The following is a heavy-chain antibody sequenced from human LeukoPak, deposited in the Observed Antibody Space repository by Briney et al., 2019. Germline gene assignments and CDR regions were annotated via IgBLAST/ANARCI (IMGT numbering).Heavy chain of an antibody. J-gene: IGHJ5*02. CDR2: INPGDSDT. D-gene: IGHD3-10*01. V-gene: IGHV5-51*01. Sequence: GESLKIPCQASGYSFTSSWIGWARQMPGKGLEWMAIINPGDSDTRYSPSFQGQVTISADKSISTVYLQWGSLKASDTAMYYCARQPGAGWFDPWGQGTLVTVSS. CDR1: GYSFTSSW. CDR3: ARQPGAGWFDP.